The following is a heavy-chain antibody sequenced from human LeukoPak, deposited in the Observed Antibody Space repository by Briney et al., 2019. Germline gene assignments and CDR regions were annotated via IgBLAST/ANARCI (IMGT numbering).Heavy chain of an antibody. CDR1: GFTFSSYS. D-gene: IGHD3-22*01. CDR2: ISSSSYI. CDR3: ARLENYDSSGYGFDY. J-gene: IGHJ4*02. Sequence: PGGSLRLSCAASGFTFSSYSMNWVRQAPGKGLEWVSSISSSSYIYYADSVKGRFTISRDNAKNSLYLQMNSLRAEDTAVYYCARLENYDSSGYGFDYWGQGTLVTVSS. V-gene: IGHV3-21*01.